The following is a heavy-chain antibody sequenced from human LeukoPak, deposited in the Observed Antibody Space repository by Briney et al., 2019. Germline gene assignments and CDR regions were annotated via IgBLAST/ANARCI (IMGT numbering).Heavy chain of an antibody. CDR1: GYTFTNYY. V-gene: IGHV1-46*01. CDR3: ATKNFGDLYRHDDPFNM. CDR2: INPSAGNT. D-gene: IGHD3-10*01. Sequence: GASVKVSCKASGYTFTNYYIHWVRQAPGQGLEWMGIINPSAGNTNYAQNFQGRVTMTRDTSTSTVYMELSSLRSEDTAVYYCATKNFGDLYRHDDPFNMWGQGTTVTVSS. J-gene: IGHJ3*02.